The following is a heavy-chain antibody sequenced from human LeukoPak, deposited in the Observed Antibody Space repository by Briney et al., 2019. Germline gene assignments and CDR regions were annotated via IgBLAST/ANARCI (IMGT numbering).Heavy chain of an antibody. CDR2: MNPNSGNT. CDR1: GYTFTSYD. CDR3: ASQLVGFSWIGRYYYYGMAV. Sequence: GASVKVSCKASGYTFTSYDINWVRQATGQGLEWMGWMNPNSGNTGYAQKFQGRVTMTRNTSISTAYMELSSLRSEDTAVYYCASQLVGFSWIGRYYYYGMAVWGQGTTVTVSS. D-gene: IGHD6-13*01. J-gene: IGHJ6*02. V-gene: IGHV1-8*01.